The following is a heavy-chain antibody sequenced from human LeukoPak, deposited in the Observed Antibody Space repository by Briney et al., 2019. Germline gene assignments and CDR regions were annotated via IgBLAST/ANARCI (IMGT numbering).Heavy chain of an antibody. Sequence: PGGSLRLSCAASGFTFSSYAMSWIRQPPGKGLEWIGEINHSGSTNYNPSLKSRVTISVDTSKNQFSLKLSSVTAADTAVYYCARGRIQLWLRPYYFDYWGQGTLVTVSS. V-gene: IGHV4-34*01. CDR2: INHSGST. D-gene: IGHD5-18*01. J-gene: IGHJ4*02. CDR3: ARGRIQLWLRPYYFDY. CDR1: GFTFSSYA.